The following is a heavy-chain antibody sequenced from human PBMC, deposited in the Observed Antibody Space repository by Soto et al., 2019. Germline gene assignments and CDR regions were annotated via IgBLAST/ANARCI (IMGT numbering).Heavy chain of an antibody. Sequence: QVQLQESGPGLVKPSQTLSLTCTVSGGSISSGGYYWTWIRQHPGKGLEWIGYIYYSGSTYYNPSLKGRVTISVDTSKKQFSLKLSSVTAADTAVYYCTRDYYFGSGYYYGMDVWGPGTTVTVSS. J-gene: IGHJ6*02. CDR3: TRDYYFGSGYYYGMDV. V-gene: IGHV4-31*03. D-gene: IGHD3-10*01. CDR2: IYYSGST. CDR1: GGSISSGGYY.